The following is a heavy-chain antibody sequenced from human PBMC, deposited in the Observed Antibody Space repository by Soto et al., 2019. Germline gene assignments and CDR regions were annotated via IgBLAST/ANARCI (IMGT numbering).Heavy chain of an antibody. CDR1: GFTFSSYW. CDR2: INSDGSST. Sequence: EVQLVESGGGLVQPGGSLRLSCAASGFTFSSYWMPWFRQAPGKGLVWVSRINSDGSSTSYADSVKGRFTISRDNAKKTLYLQMNSLRAEDTAVYYCARDYDFWSGSNWFDPWGQGTLVTVSS. J-gene: IGHJ5*02. D-gene: IGHD3-3*01. CDR3: ARDYDFWSGSNWFDP. V-gene: IGHV3-74*01.